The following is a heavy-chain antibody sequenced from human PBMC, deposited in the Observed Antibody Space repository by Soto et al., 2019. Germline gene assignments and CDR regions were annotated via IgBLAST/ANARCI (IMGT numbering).Heavy chain of an antibody. J-gene: IGHJ4*01. CDR2: INVNGSDT. D-gene: IGHD6-19*01. CDR3: LKEMGPCCGWSYYFDY. V-gene: IGHV3-64D*06. Sequence: PGGSLRLSCLASGFAFSYYTMHWVRQAPGKGLEYVSAINVNGSDTYYADSVKGRFTISRDNSRNTIYLQMSSLRADDTAIYYCLKEMGPCCGWSYYFDYWGRGTLVTVSS. CDR1: GFAFSYYT.